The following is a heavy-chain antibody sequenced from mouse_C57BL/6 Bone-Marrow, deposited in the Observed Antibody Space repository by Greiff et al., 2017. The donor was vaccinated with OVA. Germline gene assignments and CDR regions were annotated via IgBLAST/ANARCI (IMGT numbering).Heavy chain of an antibody. CDR2: ISSGGDSI. J-gene: IGHJ2*01. CDR3: TRGVWNFDY. V-gene: IGHV5-9-1*02. D-gene: IGHD2-10*02. CDR1: GFTFSSYA. Sequence: EVKLVESGEGLVKPGGSLKLSCAASGFTFSSYAMSWVRQTPEKRLEWVAYISSGGDSIYYADTVKGRFTISRANARTSLYLQMSSLKSEDTAMYYWTRGVWNFDYWGQGTTLTVSS.